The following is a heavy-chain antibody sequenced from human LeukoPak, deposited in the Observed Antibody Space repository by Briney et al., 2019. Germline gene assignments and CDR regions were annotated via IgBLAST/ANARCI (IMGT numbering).Heavy chain of an antibody. CDR1: GVSFSGYY. CDR2: INHSGST. D-gene: IGHD3-16*02. CDR3: ARYALYDYVWGSYRYTFDY. J-gene: IGHJ4*02. V-gene: IGHV4-34*01. Sequence: SETLSLTCAVYGVSFSGYYWSWIRQPPGKGLEWIGEINHSGSTNYNPSLKSRVTISVDTSKNQFSLKLSSVTAADTAVYYCARYALYDYVWGSYRYTFDYWGQGTLVTVSS.